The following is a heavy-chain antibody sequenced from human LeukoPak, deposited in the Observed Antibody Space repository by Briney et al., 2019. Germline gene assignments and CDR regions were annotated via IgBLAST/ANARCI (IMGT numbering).Heavy chain of an antibody. V-gene: IGHV5-10-1*01. CDR3: ARQNCSSISCYDGWFDP. Sequence: GESLRISCKGSGYSFTSYWISWVRQMPGKGLEWMGRIDPSDSYTNYSPPFQGHVTISADGSISTAYLQWSSLKASDTAMYYCARQNCSSISCYDGWFDPWGQGTLVTVSS. CDR2: IDPSDSYT. D-gene: IGHD2-2*01. J-gene: IGHJ5*02. CDR1: GYSFTSYW.